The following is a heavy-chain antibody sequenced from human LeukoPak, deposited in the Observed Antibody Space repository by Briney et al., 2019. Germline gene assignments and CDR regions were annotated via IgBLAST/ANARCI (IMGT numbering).Heavy chain of an antibody. CDR1: GFTFSSSW. Sequence: GGSLRLSCAASGFTFSSSWMHWVRQAPGKGLEWVSSISSSSSYIYYADSVKGRFTISRDNAKNSLYLQMNSLRAEDTAVYYCAREDYDSSGYDAFDIWGQGTMVTVSS. V-gene: IGHV3-21*01. J-gene: IGHJ3*02. CDR2: ISSSSSYI. CDR3: AREDYDSSGYDAFDI. D-gene: IGHD3-22*01.